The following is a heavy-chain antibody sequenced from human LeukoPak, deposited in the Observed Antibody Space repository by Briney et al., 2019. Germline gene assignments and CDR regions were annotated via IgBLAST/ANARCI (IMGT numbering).Heavy chain of an antibody. D-gene: IGHD6-13*01. CDR3: AKDLVLGSSSWGGQSFDY. CDR2: ISGSGARA. Sequence: GGSLRLSCAASGFTFSNFAMSWVRQAPGKGLEWVSGISGSGARANYADSVKGRFTISRDNSKNTLYLQMNSLRAEDTAVYYCAKDLVLGSSSWGGQSFDYWGQGTLVTVSS. CDR1: GFTFSNFA. J-gene: IGHJ4*02. V-gene: IGHV3-23*01.